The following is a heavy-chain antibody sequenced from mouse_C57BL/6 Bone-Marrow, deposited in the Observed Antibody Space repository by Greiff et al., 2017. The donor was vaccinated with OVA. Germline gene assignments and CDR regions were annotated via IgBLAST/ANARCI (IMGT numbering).Heavy chain of an antibody. D-gene: IGHD1-1*01. CDR3: ARPLYYGSSPFDY. CDR1: DSEVFPIAY. J-gene: IGHJ2*01. V-gene: IGHV15-2*01. CDR2: ILPSIGRT. Sequence: QVQLQQSGSELRSPGSSVKLSCKDFDSEVFPIAYMSWVRQKPGHGFEWIGGILPSIGRTIYGEKFEDKATLDADTLSNTAYLELNSLTSEDSAIYCARPLYYGSSPFDYWGQGTTLTVSS.